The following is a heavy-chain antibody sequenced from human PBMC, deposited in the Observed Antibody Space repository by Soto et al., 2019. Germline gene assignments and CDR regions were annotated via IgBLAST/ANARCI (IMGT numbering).Heavy chain of an antibody. CDR2: IIPIFGTA. D-gene: IGHD2-21*02. J-gene: IGHJ5*02. CDR3: ARDIAPDGGDDCYSGSDRFDP. V-gene: IGHV1-69*13. Sequence: SVKVSCKASGGTFSSYAISWVRQAPVQGLEWMGWIIPIFGTANYAQKFQGRVTITADESTSTAYMELSSLRSEDTAVYYCARDIAPDGGDDCYSGSDRFDPWAQGTLVTVSA. CDR1: GGTFSSYA.